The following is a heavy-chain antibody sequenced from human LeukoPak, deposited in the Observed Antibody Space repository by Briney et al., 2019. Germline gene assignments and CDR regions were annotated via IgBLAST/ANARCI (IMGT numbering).Heavy chain of an antibody. Sequence: TSETLSLTCTVSGGSISSYYWSWIRQPPGKGLEWIGEINHSGSTNYNPSLKSRVTISVDTSKNQFSLKLSSVTAADTAVYYCARGPLDIVVVNFDYWGQGTLVTVSS. CDR1: GGSISSYY. V-gene: IGHV4-34*01. J-gene: IGHJ4*02. CDR2: INHSGST. D-gene: IGHD3-22*01. CDR3: ARGPLDIVVVNFDY.